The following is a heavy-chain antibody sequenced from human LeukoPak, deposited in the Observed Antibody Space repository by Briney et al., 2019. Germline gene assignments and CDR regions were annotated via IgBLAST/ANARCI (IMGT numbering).Heavy chain of an antibody. CDR1: GFTVSNNY. J-gene: IGHJ4*02. D-gene: IGHD3-10*01. V-gene: IGHV3-53*01. CDR3: ARLRDYYGSGSDEY. CDR2: IYAGGTT. Sequence: PGGSLRLSCAASGFTVSNNYMIWVRQAPGKGLEWVSVIYAGGTTYYADSVKGRFAISRDNSKNTLYLQMDSLRAEDTAVYYCARLRDYYGSGSDEYWGQGTLVTVSS.